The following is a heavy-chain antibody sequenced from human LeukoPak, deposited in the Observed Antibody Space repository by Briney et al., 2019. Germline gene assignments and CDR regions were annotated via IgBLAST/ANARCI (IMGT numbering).Heavy chain of an antibody. J-gene: IGHJ1*01. Sequence: GSLRLSCAASGFTFSTYWMNWVRQAPNKGLEWVANIKADGDEKHYVHSVRGRFTISRDNDTNQVFLQMNSLRVDDTAVNYCARGYCDRTDCYGAPDWWGQGTLVTVSS. V-gene: IGHV3-7*04. CDR1: GFTFSTYW. CDR2: IKADGDEK. D-gene: IGHD2-2*01. CDR3: ARGYCDRTDCYGAPDW.